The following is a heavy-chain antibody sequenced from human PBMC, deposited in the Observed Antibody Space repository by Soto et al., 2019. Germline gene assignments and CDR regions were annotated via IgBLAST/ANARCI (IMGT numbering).Heavy chain of an antibody. CDR1: GFTFSDYW. Sequence: EVQLVESGGGLVQPGRSLRLSCVASGFTFSDYWMNWVRQAPGKGLEWVATIKQDGSEKYYVDSVKGRFTISRDNAKNALYLQMNSLRAEETAVYYCARDFLLYFWGQGTLVTVSS. CDR3: ARDFLLYF. V-gene: IGHV3-7*04. CDR2: IKQDGSEK. J-gene: IGHJ4*02.